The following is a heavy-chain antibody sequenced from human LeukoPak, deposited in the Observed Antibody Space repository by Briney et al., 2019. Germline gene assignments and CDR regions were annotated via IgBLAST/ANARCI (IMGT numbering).Heavy chain of an antibody. CDR2: ISGSPGST. J-gene: IGHJ4*02. CDR3: ARTGGSQGRNY. CDR1: GFTFSSYA. D-gene: IGHD2-15*01. V-gene: IGHV3-23*01. Sequence: GGSLRLSCAASGFTFSSYAMSWVRQAPGKGLEWVSAISGSPGSTYYADSVKGRFTISRDNSKNTLYLQMNSLRAEDTAVYYCARTGGSQGRNYWGQGTLVTVSS.